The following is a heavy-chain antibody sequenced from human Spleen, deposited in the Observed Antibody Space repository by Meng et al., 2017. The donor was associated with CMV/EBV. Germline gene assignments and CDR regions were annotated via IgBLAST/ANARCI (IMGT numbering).Heavy chain of an antibody. D-gene: IGHD3-22*01. V-gene: IGHV1-69*02. J-gene: IGHJ4*02. CDR1: GGTFSSYT. CDR2: IIPILGIA. CDR3: ARGDSSGFGYYFDY. Sequence: ASGGTFSSYTISWVRQAPGQGLEWMGRIIPILGIANYAQKFQGRVTITADKSTSTAYVELSSLRSEDTAVYYCARGDSSGFGYYFDYWGQGTLVTVSS.